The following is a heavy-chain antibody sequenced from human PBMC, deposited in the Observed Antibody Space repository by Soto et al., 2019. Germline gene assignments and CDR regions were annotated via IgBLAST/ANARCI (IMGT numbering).Heavy chain of an antibody. CDR3: ARGWGHDYGDYVAPGFGY. CDR2: INHSGST. V-gene: IGHV4-34*01. CDR1: GGSFSGYY. J-gene: IGHJ4*02. D-gene: IGHD4-17*01. Sequence: QVQLQQWGAGLLKPSETLSLTCAVYGGSFSGYYWSWIRQPPGKGLEWIGEINHSGSTNYNPSLKSRVTISVDTSKNQFSLKLSSVPAADTAVYYCARGWGHDYGDYVAPGFGYWGQGTLVTVSS.